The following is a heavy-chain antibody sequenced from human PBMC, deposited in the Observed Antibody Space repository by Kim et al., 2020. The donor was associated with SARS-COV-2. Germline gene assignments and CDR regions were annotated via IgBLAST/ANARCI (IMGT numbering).Heavy chain of an antibody. D-gene: IGHD6-13*01. V-gene: IGHV3-21*01. Sequence: GGSLRLSCAASGFTFSSYSMNWVRQAPGKGLEWVSSISSSSSYIYYADSVKGRFTISRDNAKNSLYLQMNSLRAEDTAVYYCARDRRDYSTRLYYYYYGMDVWGQGTTVTVSS. CDR1: GFTFSSYS. CDR3: ARDRRDYSTRLYYYYYGMDV. J-gene: IGHJ6*02. CDR2: ISSSSSYI.